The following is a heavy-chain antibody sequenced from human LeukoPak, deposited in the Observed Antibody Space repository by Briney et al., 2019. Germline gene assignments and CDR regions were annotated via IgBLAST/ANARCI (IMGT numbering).Heavy chain of an antibody. Sequence: ASVKVSCKASGYTFTSYDINWVRQATGQGLEWMGWMNPNSGNTGYAQKFQGRVTMTRNTSISTAYMELSSLRSEDTAVYYCARAPSKGYCSSTSCCYYYGMDVWGQGTTVTVSS. CDR1: GYTFTSYD. CDR2: MNPNSGNT. J-gene: IGHJ6*02. D-gene: IGHD2-2*01. CDR3: ARAPSKGYCSSTSCCYYYGMDV. V-gene: IGHV1-8*01.